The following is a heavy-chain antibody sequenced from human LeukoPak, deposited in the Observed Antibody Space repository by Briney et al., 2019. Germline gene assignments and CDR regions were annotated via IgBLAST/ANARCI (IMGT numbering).Heavy chain of an antibody. V-gene: IGHV1-2*02. Sequence: SVKVSCKASGYTFTGYYMQWVRQAPGQGRERMGWINPNSGGTNYAQRFQGRVTMTRDTSISTAYMELSRPRSDDTAVYYCARENGDYWTRNYYYGMDVWGQGTTVTVSS. CDR2: INPNSGGT. D-gene: IGHD4-17*01. CDR3: ARENGDYWTRNYYYGMDV. CDR1: GYTFTGYY. J-gene: IGHJ6*02.